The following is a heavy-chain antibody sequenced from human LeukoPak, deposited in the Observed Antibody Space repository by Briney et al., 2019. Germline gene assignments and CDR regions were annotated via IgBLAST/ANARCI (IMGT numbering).Heavy chain of an antibody. CDR1: GFTFSSYG. V-gene: IGHV3-33*01. D-gene: IGHD1-26*01. CDR2: VSNDGRNE. CDR3: ARDSASTPLDY. J-gene: IGHJ4*02. Sequence: GGSLRLSCATSGFTFSSYGIHWVRQAPGKGMEWVAVVSNDGRNEYYADSVQGRFSISRDNSKNTAYLQMNSLRAGDTAVYYCARDSASTPLDYWGQGTLVTVSS.